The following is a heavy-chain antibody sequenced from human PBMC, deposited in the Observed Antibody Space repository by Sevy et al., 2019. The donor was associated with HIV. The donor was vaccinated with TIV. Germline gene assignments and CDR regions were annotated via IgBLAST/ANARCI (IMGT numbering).Heavy chain of an antibody. V-gene: IGHV3-30-3*01. Sequence: GSLRLSCAASGFAFSTHAMHWVRQAPGKGLEWVAVISHEGTETFYAASVEGRFTISRDNSKNMLSLQINSLKPEDTAVYYCARDGGYSIKWYPLYWGHGTLVTVSS. D-gene: IGHD1-26*01. CDR2: ISHEGTET. CDR3: ARDGGYSIKWYPLY. J-gene: IGHJ4*01. CDR1: GFAFSTHA.